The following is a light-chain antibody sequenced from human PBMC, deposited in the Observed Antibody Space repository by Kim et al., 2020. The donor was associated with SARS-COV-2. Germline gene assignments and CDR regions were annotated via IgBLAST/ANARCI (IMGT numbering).Light chain of an antibody. V-gene: IGKV1-39*01. CDR2: GAS. J-gene: IGKJ2*01. Sequence: SASVGARVTITCRASQTISNYLTWYQQKPGEAPKVLVSGASSLQSGVPSRFSGSGYGTDFTLTIRSLQPEDVATYYCQQSYSTLNTFGQGTKL. CDR1: QTISNY. CDR3: QQSYSTLNT.